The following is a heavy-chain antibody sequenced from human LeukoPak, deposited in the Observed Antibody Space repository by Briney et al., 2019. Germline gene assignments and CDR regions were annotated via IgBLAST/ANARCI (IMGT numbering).Heavy chain of an antibody. D-gene: IGHD6-6*01. V-gene: IGHV4-39*01. Sequence: SETLSLTCTVSGGSISSSTYYWGWIRQPPGKGLEWIGNIYYSGSTYYNPSLKSRVTISVDTSKNQFSLRLSSVTAADTAVYYCARSRIAARPVGYWGQGTLVTVSS. J-gene: IGHJ4*02. CDR1: GGSISSSTYY. CDR2: IYYSGST. CDR3: ARSRIAARPVGY.